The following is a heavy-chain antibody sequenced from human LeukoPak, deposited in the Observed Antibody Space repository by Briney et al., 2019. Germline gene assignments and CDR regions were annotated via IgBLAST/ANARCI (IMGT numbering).Heavy chain of an antibody. CDR3: AKGGAVVLSPFDY. D-gene: IGHD2/OR15-2a*01. CDR1: GFNVSSNY. CDR2: IYSTGNT. J-gene: IGHJ4*02. Sequence: LSGGSLRLSCVPSGFNVSSNYMSWVRQAPGKGLEWVSVIYSTGNTYYADSLKGRFTISRDNSKNTLSLQMNSLRAEDTAIYYCAKGGAVVLSPFDYWGKGTLVTVSS. V-gene: IGHV3-53*01.